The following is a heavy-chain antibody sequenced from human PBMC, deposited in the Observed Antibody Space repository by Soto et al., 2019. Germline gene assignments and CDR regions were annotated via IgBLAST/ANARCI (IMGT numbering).Heavy chain of an antibody. Sequence: EVQLLESGGGLVQPGGSLRLSCAASGFTFSSYAMSWVRQAPGKGLEWVSAISGSGGSTYYADSVKGRFTISRDNSKNTLYLQMTSLRAEDTAVYYCAKALSPGPCCYYFDYWGQGTLVTVSS. CDR1: GFTFSSYA. CDR3: AKALSPGPCCYYFDY. V-gene: IGHV3-23*01. D-gene: IGHD2-15*01. J-gene: IGHJ4*02. CDR2: ISGSGGST.